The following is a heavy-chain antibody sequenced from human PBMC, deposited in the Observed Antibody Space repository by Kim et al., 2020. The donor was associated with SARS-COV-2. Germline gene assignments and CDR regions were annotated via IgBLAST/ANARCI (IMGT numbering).Heavy chain of an antibody. Sequence: GESLKISCKGSGYTFFSFWIGWVRQRPGKGLEWMGLIYPGDSDTRYNPSFEGQVSISADNSFNTAYLQWNSLKASDSAMYYCVRRGSGYDWALDYWGQGT. V-gene: IGHV5-51*01. CDR3: VRRGSGYDWALDY. J-gene: IGHJ4*02. D-gene: IGHD5-12*01. CDR1: GYTFFSFW. CDR2: IYPGDSDT.